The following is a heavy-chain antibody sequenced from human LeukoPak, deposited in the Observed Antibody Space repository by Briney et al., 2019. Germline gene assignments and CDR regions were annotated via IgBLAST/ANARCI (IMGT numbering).Heavy chain of an antibody. J-gene: IGHJ5*02. CDR3: ARDQRSWFDP. CDR2: IIPIFGTA. CDR1: GGTFSSYA. Sequence: SVTVSFKASGGTFSSYAISWVRQAPGQGLEWMGGIIPIFGTANYAQKFQGRVTITTDESTSTAYMELSSLRSEDTAVYYCARDQRSWFDPWGQGTLVTVSS. V-gene: IGHV1-69*05.